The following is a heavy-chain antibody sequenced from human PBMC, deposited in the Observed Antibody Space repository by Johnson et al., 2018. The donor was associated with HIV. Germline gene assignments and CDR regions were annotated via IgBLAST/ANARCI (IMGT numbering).Heavy chain of an antibody. Sequence: VQLVESGGGLVQPGRSLRLSCAASGFTFDDYAMHWVRQAPGKGLEWVSGVSWNSGSIGYADSVKGRFTISRDNAKNSLYLQMNSLRAEDTALYYCAKALYGSGSYDAFDIWGQGTMVTVSS. J-gene: IGHJ3*02. CDR3: AKALYGSGSYDAFDI. V-gene: IGHV3-9*01. D-gene: IGHD3-10*01. CDR1: GFTFDDYA. CDR2: VSWNSGSI.